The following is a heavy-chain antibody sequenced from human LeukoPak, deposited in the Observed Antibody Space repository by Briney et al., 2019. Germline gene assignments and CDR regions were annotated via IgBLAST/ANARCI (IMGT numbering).Heavy chain of an antibody. J-gene: IGHJ4*02. CDR2: IYTSGST. V-gene: IGHV4-4*07. D-gene: IGHD1-1*01. Sequence: PSETLSLTCTVSGGSISSYYWSWIRQPAGKGLEWIGRIYTSGSTNYNPSLKSRVTMSVDTSKNQLSLKLTSMTTADTAVYYCARVTDWNDFDYWGQGTLVTVSS. CDR3: ARVTDWNDFDY. CDR1: GGSISSYY.